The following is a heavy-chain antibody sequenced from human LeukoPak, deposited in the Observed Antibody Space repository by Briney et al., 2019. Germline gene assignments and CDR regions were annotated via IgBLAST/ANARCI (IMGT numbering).Heavy chain of an antibody. V-gene: IGHV3-48*01. CDR2: ISSSSSTI. Sequence: GGSLRLSCAASGSTFSSYSMNWVRQAPGKGLEWVSYISSSSSTIYYADSVKGRFTISRDNAKNSLYLQMNSLRAEDTAVYCCARDGLPGVCYSGGDCYSYGECDYWGQGTLVTVSS. J-gene: IGHJ4*02. CDR3: ARDGLPGVCYSGGDCYSYGECDY. CDR1: GSTFSSYS. D-gene: IGHD2-21*01.